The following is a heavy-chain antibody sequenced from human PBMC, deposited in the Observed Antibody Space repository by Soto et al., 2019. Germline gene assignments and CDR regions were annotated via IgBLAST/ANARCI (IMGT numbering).Heavy chain of an antibody. CDR2: ISSSSSYI. CDR3: ARTHYGDSYAFDI. D-gene: IGHD4-17*01. Sequence: TGGSLRLSCAASGFTFSSYSMNWVRQAPGKGLEWVSSISSSSSYIYYADSVKGRFTISRDNAKNSLYLQMNSLRAEDTAVYYCARTHYGDSYAFDIWGQGTMVTVSS. J-gene: IGHJ3*02. V-gene: IGHV3-21*01. CDR1: GFTFSSYS.